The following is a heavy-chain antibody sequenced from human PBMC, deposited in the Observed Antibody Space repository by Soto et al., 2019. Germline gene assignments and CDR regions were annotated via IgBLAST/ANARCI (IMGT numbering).Heavy chain of an antibody. V-gene: IGHV4-31*03. Sequence: SETLSLTCTVSGGSISSGGYYWSWIRQHPGKGLEWIGYIYYSGSTYYNPSLKSRVTISVDTSKNQFSLKLGSVTAADTAVYYCASYGSGHYYYYGMDVWGQGTTVTVSS. CDR1: GGSISSGGYY. J-gene: IGHJ6*02. CDR2: IYYSGST. D-gene: IGHD3-10*01. CDR3: ASYGSGHYYYYGMDV.